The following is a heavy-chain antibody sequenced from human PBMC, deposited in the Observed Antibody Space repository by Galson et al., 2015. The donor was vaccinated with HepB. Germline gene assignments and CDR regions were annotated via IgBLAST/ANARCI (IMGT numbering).Heavy chain of an antibody. J-gene: IGHJ4*02. CDR1: GYTFTSYG. CDR3: ARAAMVTDYFDY. Sequence: SVKVSCKASGYTFTSYGISWVRQAPGQGLEWMGWISAYNGNTNYAQKLQGRVTMTRDTSISTAYMELSRLRSDDTAVYYCARAAMVTDYFDYWGQGTLVTVSS. CDR2: ISAYNGNT. V-gene: IGHV1-18*01. D-gene: IGHD5-18*01.